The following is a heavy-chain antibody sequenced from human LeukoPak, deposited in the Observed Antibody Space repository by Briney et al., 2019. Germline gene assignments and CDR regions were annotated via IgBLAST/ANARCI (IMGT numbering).Heavy chain of an antibody. CDR3: VVVVTAIRDRFDP. D-gene: IGHD2-21*02. Sequence: GGSLRLSCSASGFTFSSYAMHWVRQAPGKGLEYVSAISSNGSSTYYADSVNGTFTISTDNSKNTQYLQMSRLRAEDTAVYYCVVVVTAIRDRFDPWGQGTLVTVSS. CDR2: ISSNGSST. J-gene: IGHJ5*02. CDR1: GFTFSSYA. V-gene: IGHV3-64D*09.